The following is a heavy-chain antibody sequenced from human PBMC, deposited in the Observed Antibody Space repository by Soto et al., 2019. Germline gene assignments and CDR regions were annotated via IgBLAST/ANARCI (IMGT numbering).Heavy chain of an antibody. CDR1: GLIVNNNF. CDR3: GRDNPGPLSFDP. V-gene: IGHV3-66*01. J-gene: IGHJ5*02. D-gene: IGHD1-20*01. Sequence: GGSLRLSCEASGLIVNNNFMNWVRQAPGRGLEWVSVINPEGRTYYADSVKDRFTISRDTSKSTRYLQMNSLRVEDTAVDCVGRDNPGPLSFDPWGQGTQVTVSS. CDR2: INPEGRT.